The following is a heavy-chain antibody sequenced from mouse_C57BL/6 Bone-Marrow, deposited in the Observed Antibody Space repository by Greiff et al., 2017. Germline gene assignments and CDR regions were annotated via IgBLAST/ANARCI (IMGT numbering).Heavy chain of an antibody. CDR1: GFSFNTYA. CDR2: IRSKSNNYAT. CDR3: VRGGLYFDY. Sequence: EVMLVESGGGLVQPKGSLKLSCAASGFSFNTYAMNWVRQAPGKGLEWVARIRSKSNNYATYYADSVKDRFTISRDDSESMLYLQMNTLKSEDTAKYYCVRGGLYFDYWGQGTTLTVSS. J-gene: IGHJ2*01. D-gene: IGHD1-1*02. V-gene: IGHV10-1*01.